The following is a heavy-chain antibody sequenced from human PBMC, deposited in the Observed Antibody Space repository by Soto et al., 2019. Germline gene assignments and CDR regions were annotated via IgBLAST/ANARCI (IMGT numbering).Heavy chain of an antibody. CDR3: VRVRGGGTYHFDY. CDR1: GFTFSDHY. CDR2: TRNKANRCTT. Sequence: EVQLVESGGGLVKPGGSLRLSCAASGFTFSDHYMDWVRQAPGRGLEWVGRTRNKANRCTTEYAASVKGRFTISRDDSKNSLYLQMNSLKTDDTAVYYCVRVRGGGTYHFDYWGQGTLVTVSS. V-gene: IGHV3-72*01. D-gene: IGHD3-10*01. J-gene: IGHJ4*02.